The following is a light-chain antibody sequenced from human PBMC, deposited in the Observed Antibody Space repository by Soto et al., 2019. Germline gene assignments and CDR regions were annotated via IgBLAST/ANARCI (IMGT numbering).Light chain of an antibody. CDR2: NVS. CDR1: QSLVNSDGNTY. V-gene: IGKV2-30*01. CDR3: MHSIDWPWT. J-gene: IGKJ1*01. Sequence: DIVMTQTPLSSPVTLGQPASISCKSSQSLVNSDGNTYLHWFQQRPGQSPRRLIENVSNRDSGVPDRFTGSGSGTDFTLEISRVEAEDVGMYYCMHSIDWPWTFGQGTKVDIK.